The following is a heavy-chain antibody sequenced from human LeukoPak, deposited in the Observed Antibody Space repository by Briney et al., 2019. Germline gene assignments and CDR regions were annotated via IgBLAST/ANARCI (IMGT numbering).Heavy chain of an antibody. CDR2: IWYDGSNK. CDR3: ARGHAAFDY. CDR1: GFTFSSYG. J-gene: IGHJ4*02. V-gene: IGHV3-33*01. Sequence: PGVSLRLSCAASGFTFSSYGMHWVRQAPGKGLEWVAVIWYDGSNKYYADSVKGRFTISRDNSKNTLYLQMNSLRAEDTAVYYCARGHAAFDYWGQGTLVTASS. D-gene: IGHD2-15*01.